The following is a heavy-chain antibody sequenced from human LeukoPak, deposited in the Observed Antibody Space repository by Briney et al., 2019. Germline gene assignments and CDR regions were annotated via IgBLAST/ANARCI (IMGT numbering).Heavy chain of an antibody. CDR2: IIPIFGTT. D-gene: IGHD6-13*01. V-gene: IGHV1-69*13. Sequence: AASVKVSCKASGGTFNNYPISWVRQAPGQGLEWMGGIIPIFGTTNYAPKFQGRVTFTADESTSTVYMELSSLRSEGTAVYYCARVGGGSSTWYGWFDPWGQGTLVTVSS. CDR3: ARVGGGSSTWYGWFDP. CDR1: GGTFNNYP. J-gene: IGHJ5*02.